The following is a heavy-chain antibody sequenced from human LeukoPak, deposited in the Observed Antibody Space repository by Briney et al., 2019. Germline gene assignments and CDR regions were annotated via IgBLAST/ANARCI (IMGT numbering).Heavy chain of an antibody. Sequence: SETLSLTCTVSGGSISSGDYYWSWIRRPPGKGLEWIGYISYSGSTYYNPSLKSRVTISVDTPKNQFSLKLSSVTAADTAVYYCARRVVPAAIQGPDYWGQGTLVTVSS. J-gene: IGHJ4*02. V-gene: IGHV4-30-4*08. D-gene: IGHD2-2*02. CDR3: ARRVVPAAIQGPDY. CDR1: GGSISSGDYY. CDR2: ISYSGST.